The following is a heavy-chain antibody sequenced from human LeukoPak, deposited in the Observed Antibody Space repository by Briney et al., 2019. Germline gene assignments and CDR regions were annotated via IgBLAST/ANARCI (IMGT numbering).Heavy chain of an antibody. CDR3: AREQRYSSGWYDSNWFDP. D-gene: IGHD6-19*01. V-gene: IGHV1-18*01. CDR1: GYTFTSYG. CDR2: ISAYNGNT. Sequence: ASVKVSCKASGYTFTSYGISWVRQAPGQGLEWMGWISAYNGNTNYAQKFQGRVTMTRDTSISTAYMELSRLRSDDTAVYYCAREQRYSSGWYDSNWFDPWGQGTLVTVSS. J-gene: IGHJ5*02.